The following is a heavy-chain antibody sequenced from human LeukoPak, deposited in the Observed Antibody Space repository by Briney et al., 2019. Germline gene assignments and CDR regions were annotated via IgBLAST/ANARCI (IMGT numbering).Heavy chain of an antibody. D-gene: IGHD3-22*01. CDR3: ARDRPNYHESNGHYYERDGDH. CDR1: GFTCNIYA. V-gene: IGHV3-23*01. CDR2: MCGSAGCT. Sequence: PGGSLRLSCAASGFTCNIYAMRWVRLAPGKGLQWVASMCGSAGCTFYTDSVKGRFTIPRDNSNNTLYLEMNSLRAEGTAIYYCARDRPNYHESNGHYYERDGDHWGQGTLVTVSS. J-gene: IGHJ5*02.